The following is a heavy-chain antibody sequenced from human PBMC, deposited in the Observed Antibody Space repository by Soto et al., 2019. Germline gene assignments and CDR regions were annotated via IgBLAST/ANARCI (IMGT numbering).Heavy chain of an antibody. Sequence: GESLKISCKGSGYNFTTYWISWVRQMPGKGLEWMGKIDLSESYSSYSPSFQGHVTISVDKSTSTVYLQWSVLKASDTAMYYCARQGIWLGEHHYYYSGLDVWGQGTKVSVSS. CDR1: GYNFTTYW. V-gene: IGHV5-10-1*01. D-gene: IGHD3-10*01. J-gene: IGHJ6*02. CDR3: ARQGIWLGEHHYYYSGLDV. CDR2: IDLSESYS.